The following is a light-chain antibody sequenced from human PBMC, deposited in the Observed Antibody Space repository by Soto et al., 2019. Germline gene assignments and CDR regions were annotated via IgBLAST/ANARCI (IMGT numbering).Light chain of an antibody. V-gene: IGLV1-47*02. Sequence: QSVLTQSPSASGTPGQRVTISWYGSSSNIGSYPVYWYQQLPGTAPKLLINSDDQRPSGVPDRFSASKSGTSASLAISGLRSEDEADYYCAPWDARLSSHVFGAGTKVIV. CDR2: SDD. CDR3: APWDARLSSHV. J-gene: IGLJ1*01. CDR1: SSNIGSYP.